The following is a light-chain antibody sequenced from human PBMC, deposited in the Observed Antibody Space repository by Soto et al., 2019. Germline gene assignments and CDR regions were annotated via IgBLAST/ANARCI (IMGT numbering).Light chain of an antibody. V-gene: IGKV1-5*03. CDR1: QDIGDW. CDR3: QRYNSHLFF. J-gene: IGKJ3*01. CDR2: RVS. Sequence: DDRLTQSPSTLSASVGDRVTISCRASQDIGDWLAWYQQKPGKAPKLLIHRVSRLQSGVPVRFSGSGSETEFTLTINGLHPDDFATYYCQRYNSHLFFFGPGTKVQSK.